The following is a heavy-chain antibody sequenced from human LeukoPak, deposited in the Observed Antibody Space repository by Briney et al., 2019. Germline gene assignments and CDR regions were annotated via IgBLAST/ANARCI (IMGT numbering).Heavy chain of an antibody. D-gene: IGHD3-10*01. CDR1: GFTLSSYG. CDR3: AKDAGTMVRGVINYYFDY. CDR2: IWYDGSNK. Sequence: GGSLRLSCAASGFTLSSYGMHWVRQAPGKGVEGVAVIWYDGSNKYYADCVKGRFTISRYNSNNTLYLQMNSLRAEDTAVYYCAKDAGTMVRGVINYYFDYWGQGTLVTVSS. V-gene: IGHV3-33*06. J-gene: IGHJ4*02.